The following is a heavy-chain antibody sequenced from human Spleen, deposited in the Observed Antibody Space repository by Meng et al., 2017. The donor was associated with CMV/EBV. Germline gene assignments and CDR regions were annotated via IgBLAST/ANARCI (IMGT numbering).Heavy chain of an antibody. CDR2: ISSSSSYI. CDR1: GFTFSSYS. J-gene: IGHJ6*02. CDR3: ARGHYYCSSTSCYTDYYYYGMDV. V-gene: IGHV3-21*01. D-gene: IGHD2-2*02. Sequence: GGSLRLSCAASGFTFSSYSMNWVRQAPGKGLEWVSSISSSSSYIYYADSVKGRFTISRDNAKNSLYLQMNSLRAEDTAVYYCARGHYYCSSTSCYTDYYYYGMDVWGQGTTVTVSS.